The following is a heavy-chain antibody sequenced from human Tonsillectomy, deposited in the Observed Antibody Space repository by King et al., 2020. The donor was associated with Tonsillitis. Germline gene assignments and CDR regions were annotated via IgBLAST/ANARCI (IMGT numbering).Heavy chain of an antibody. D-gene: IGHD6-13*01. CDR3: AKVVQGYSSSWYDGFDS. CDR1: EFSFSSYA. Sequence: VQLVESGGGLVQPGGSLRLSCAASEFSFSSYAMSWVRQAPGKGLYWVSGISGSGDSTYYADSVKGRFTISRDNSKNTVYLQMNSLRAEDTAVYYCAKVVQGYSSSWYDGFDSWGQGTMVTVSS. V-gene: IGHV3-23*04. J-gene: IGHJ3*02. CDR2: ISGSGDST.